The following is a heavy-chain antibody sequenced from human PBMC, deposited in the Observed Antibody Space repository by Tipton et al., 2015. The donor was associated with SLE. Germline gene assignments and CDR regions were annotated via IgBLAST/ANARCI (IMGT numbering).Heavy chain of an antibody. Sequence: TLSLTCAVYGGSFSGYYWSWIRQPPGKGLEWIGEINHSGSTNYNPSLKSRVTISVDTSKNQFSLKLSSVTAADTAVYYCARDEIVAGNNWFDPWGQGTLVTVSS. CDR2: INHSGST. V-gene: IGHV4-34*01. J-gene: IGHJ5*02. D-gene: IGHD3-22*01. CDR1: GGSFSGYY. CDR3: ARDEIVAGNNWFDP.